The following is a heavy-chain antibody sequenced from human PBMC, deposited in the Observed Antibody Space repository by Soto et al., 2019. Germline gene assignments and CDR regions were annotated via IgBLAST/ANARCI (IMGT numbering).Heavy chain of an antibody. V-gene: IGHV1-69*01. Sequence: QVQLVQSGAEVKKPGSSVKVSCKASGGTFSSYAISWVRQAPGQGLEWMGGIIPIFGTANYAQKFQGRVTITADESTSTAYMELSSLRSEDTAVYYCARVGTIAARKGEGYGMDVWGQGTTVTVSS. CDR1: GGTFSSYA. J-gene: IGHJ6*02. D-gene: IGHD6-6*01. CDR3: ARVGTIAARKGEGYGMDV. CDR2: IIPIFGTA.